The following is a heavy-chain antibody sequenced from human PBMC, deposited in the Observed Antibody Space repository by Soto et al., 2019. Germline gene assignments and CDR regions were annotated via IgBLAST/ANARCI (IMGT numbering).Heavy chain of an antibody. Sequence: QVQLVQSGAEVKKPGASVKVSCKASGYTFTGYYLHWVRQAPGQGLEWMGWINPNSGGTNYAQKFQGRVTMTRDTAISTADMELSRLRSDVTAVYYRARGRTGTTSSFDYWGQGNLVTVSS. CDR1: GYTFTGYY. V-gene: IGHV1-2*02. D-gene: IGHD1-1*01. CDR2: INPNSGGT. J-gene: IGHJ4*02. CDR3: ARGRTGTTSSFDY.